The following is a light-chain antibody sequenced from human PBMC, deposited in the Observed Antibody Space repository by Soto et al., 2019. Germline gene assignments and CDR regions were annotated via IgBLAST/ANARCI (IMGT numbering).Light chain of an antibody. CDR1: QSISSW. CDR2: DAS. Sequence: DIQMTQSPSTLSASVGDRVTITCRASQSISSWLAWYQQKPGQAPKLLIYDASSLESGVPSRFSGSGSGTEFTLTISSLQPDDFATYYCQQYNSYPYPFGQGTKLEIK. CDR3: QQYNSYPYP. V-gene: IGKV1-5*01. J-gene: IGKJ2*01.